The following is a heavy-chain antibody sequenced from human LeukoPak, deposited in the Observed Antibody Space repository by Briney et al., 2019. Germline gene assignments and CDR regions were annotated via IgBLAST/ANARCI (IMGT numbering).Heavy chain of an antibody. V-gene: IGHV3-30-3*01. CDR2: ISYDGGNT. CDR3: AKEGTGIHFDY. Sequence: GGSLRLSCAASGFTFSSNAIHWVRQGPGKGLEWVAEISYDGGNTYYADSVKGRFTISRDNSKNTLYLQMNSLRAEDTAVYYCAKEGTGIHFDYWGQGTLVTVSS. J-gene: IGHJ4*02. CDR1: GFTFSSNA. D-gene: IGHD1-1*01.